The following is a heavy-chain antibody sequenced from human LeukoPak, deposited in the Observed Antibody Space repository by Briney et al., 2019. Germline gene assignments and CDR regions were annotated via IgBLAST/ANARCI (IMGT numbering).Heavy chain of an antibody. J-gene: IGHJ5*02. CDR2: INHSGST. CDR1: GGSFSGYY. Sequence: SETLSLTCAVYGGSFSGYYWSWIRQPPGKGLEWIGEINHSGSTNYNPSLKSRVTISVDTSKNQFSLKLSSVTDADTAVYYCARGLGPERGVAAADNWSDPWGQGTLVTVSS. D-gene: IGHD6-13*01. V-gene: IGHV4-34*01. CDR3: ARGLGPERGVAAADNWSDP.